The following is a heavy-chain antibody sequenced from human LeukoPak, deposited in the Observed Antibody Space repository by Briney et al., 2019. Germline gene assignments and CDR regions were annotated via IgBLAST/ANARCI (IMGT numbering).Heavy chain of an antibody. D-gene: IGHD3-16*02. CDR2: IDPSDSYT. CDR3: ARQDADYVWGSYRP. J-gene: IGHJ5*02. V-gene: IGHV5-10-1*01. Sequence: KVSCKASGYSFTSYWISWVRQMPGKGLEWMGRIDPSDSYTNYSPSFQGHVTISADKSISTAYLQWSSLKASDTAMYYCARQDADYVWGSYRPWGQGTLVTVSS. CDR1: GYSFTSYW.